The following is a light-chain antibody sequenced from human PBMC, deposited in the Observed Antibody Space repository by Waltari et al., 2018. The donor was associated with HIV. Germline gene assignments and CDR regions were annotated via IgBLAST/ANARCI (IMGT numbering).Light chain of an antibody. CDR1: SSDVGGYNL. V-gene: IGLV2-23*02. CDR2: EVS. J-gene: IGLJ2*01. Sequence: QSALTQPASVSGSPGQSITISCTGTSSDVGGYNLVSWYQQHPGEAPKPMIYEVSKRPSGVSNRFSGSKSDNTASLTISGLQAEDEADYYCCAYAGGPFGGGTKLTVL. CDR3: CAYAGGP.